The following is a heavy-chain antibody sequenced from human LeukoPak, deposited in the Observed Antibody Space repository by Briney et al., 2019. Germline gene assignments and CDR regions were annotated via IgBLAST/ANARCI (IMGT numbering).Heavy chain of an antibody. Sequence: PSQTLSLTCTVSGGSISSGGYYWSWIRQHPGKGLEWIGYIYYSGSTYYNPSLKSRVTISVDTSKNQFSLKLSSVTAADTAVYYCARRPLLVINFLDYWGQGTLVTVSS. CDR3: ARRPLLVINFLDY. CDR1: GGSISSGGYY. CDR2: IYYSGST. D-gene: IGHD3-9*01. J-gene: IGHJ4*02. V-gene: IGHV4-31*03.